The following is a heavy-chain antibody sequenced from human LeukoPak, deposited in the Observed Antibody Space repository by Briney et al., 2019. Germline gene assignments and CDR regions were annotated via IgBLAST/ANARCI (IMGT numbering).Heavy chain of an antibody. CDR2: ISGSGGST. D-gene: IGHD3-22*01. Sequence: GGSLRLSCAASGFTFSSYAMSWVRQAPGKGLEWVSAISGSGGSTYYADSVKGRFTISRDNSKNTLYLQMNSLRAEDTAVYYCAIGGGRYYYDSSGYWNDAFDIWGQGTMATVSS. CDR3: AIGGGRYYYDSSGYWNDAFDI. CDR1: GFTFSSYA. J-gene: IGHJ3*02. V-gene: IGHV3-23*01.